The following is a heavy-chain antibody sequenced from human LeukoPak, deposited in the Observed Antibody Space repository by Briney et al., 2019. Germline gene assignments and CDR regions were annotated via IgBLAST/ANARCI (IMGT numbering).Heavy chain of an antibody. CDR1: GASISIYY. J-gene: IGHJ4*02. D-gene: IGHD6-19*01. CDR3: PRVNSGWYGRLDY. V-gene: IGHV4-4*07. Sequence: SETLSLTCTVSGASISIYYWSWIRQPAGKGLEWIGCIYGSESINYNPSLKSRVTMSVDTSKNQFSLKLSSVTAADTAVYYCPRVNSGWYGRLDYWGPGTLVTVSS. CDR2: IYGSESI.